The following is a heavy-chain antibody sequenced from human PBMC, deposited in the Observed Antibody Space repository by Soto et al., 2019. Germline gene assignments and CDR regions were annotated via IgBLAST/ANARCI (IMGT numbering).Heavy chain of an antibody. CDR3: AGTNSSWRLFWYFDL. J-gene: IGHJ2*01. V-gene: IGHV3-53*01. D-gene: IGHD3-22*01. CDR1: WFNVSSSY. Sequence: VQLGESGGGLIQPGGSLRLSSAGSWFNVSSSYMTWVRQAPGKGLAWVSVIYSGGNTSHADYVKGRFTISRDNSKNTLYLQMYSLRADDTAVYYCAGTNSSWRLFWYFDLWGRGTLVTVSS. CDR2: IYSGGNT.